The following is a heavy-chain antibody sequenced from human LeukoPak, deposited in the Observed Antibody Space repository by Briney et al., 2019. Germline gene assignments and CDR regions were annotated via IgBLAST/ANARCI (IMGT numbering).Heavy chain of an antibody. CDR1: GFTFSDYA. CDR3: ARERGATYDY. CDR2: ISSNGGSI. J-gene: IGHJ4*02. D-gene: IGHD1-26*01. V-gene: IGHV3-64*01. Sequence: GGSLRLSCAASGFTFSDYAMHWVRQAPGKELEYVSAISSNGGSIHYANSVKGRFTISRDNSKNTLYLQMGSLRAEDMAVYYCARERGATYDYWGQGTLVTVSS.